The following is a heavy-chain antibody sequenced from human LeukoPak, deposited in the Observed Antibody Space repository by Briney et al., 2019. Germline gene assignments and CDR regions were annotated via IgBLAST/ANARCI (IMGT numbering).Heavy chain of an antibody. CDR1: GFAFSDYS. CDR3: ARVHRGYSYGRLDY. Sequence: GGSLRLSCAASGFAFSDYSMNWVRQAPGKGLEWVSYISSSDNTIHYADSVKGRFTISRDNAKNSLYLEMNSLRDEDTAVYYCARVHRGYSYGRLDYWGQGALVTVSS. V-gene: IGHV3-48*02. CDR2: ISSSDNTI. J-gene: IGHJ4*02. D-gene: IGHD5-18*01.